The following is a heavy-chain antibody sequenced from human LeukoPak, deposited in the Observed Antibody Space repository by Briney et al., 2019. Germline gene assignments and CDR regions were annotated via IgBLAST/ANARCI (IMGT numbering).Heavy chain of an antibody. CDR2: ISSIGSTI. Sequence: PGGSLRLSCAASGFTFSDYYMSWIRQAPGKGLEWVSYISSIGSTIYYADSVKGRFTISRDNAKNSLYLQMNSLRAEDTAVYYCARDRGRIAVAGTYYGMDVWGQGTTVTVSS. CDR3: ARDRGRIAVAGTYYGMDV. V-gene: IGHV3-11*01. J-gene: IGHJ6*02. D-gene: IGHD6-19*01. CDR1: GFTFSDYY.